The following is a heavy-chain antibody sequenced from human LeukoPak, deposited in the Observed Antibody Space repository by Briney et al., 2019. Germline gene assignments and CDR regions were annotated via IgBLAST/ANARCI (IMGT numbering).Heavy chain of an antibody. CDR3: ARWSGTEARALESPFDY. V-gene: IGHV4-39*07. CDR2: IYYSGST. D-gene: IGHD1-14*01. Sequence: PSETLSLTCTVSGGSISSSSYYWGWIRQPPGKGLEWIGSIYYSGSTYYNPSLKSRVTISVDTSKNQFSLKLSSVTAADTAVYYCARWSGTEARALESPFDYWGQGTLVTVSS. J-gene: IGHJ4*02. CDR1: GGSISSSSYY.